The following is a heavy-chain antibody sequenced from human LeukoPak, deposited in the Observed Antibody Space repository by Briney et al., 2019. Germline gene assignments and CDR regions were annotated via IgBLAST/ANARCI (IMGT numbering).Heavy chain of an antibody. J-gene: IGHJ4*02. CDR3: APSGQQQLPRPYYFDY. Sequence: GGSLRLSCAASGVTFTNYIMNWVRQAPGKGLEWVSYISSSSSTIYYADSVNGRFTISRDTAKDSLYLQMNSLRAEDTAVYYCAPSGQQQLPRPYYFDYWGQGTLVTVSS. CDR2: ISSSSSTI. D-gene: IGHD6-13*01. V-gene: IGHV3-48*04. CDR1: GVTFTNYI.